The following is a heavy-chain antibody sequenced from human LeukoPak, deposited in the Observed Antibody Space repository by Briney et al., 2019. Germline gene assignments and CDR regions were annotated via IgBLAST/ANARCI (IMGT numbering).Heavy chain of an antibody. J-gene: IGHJ4*02. CDR1: GFNFSNYA. V-gene: IGHV3-30*04. CDR2: MSYDEKYK. CDR3: ARDARLYKWELLAY. D-gene: IGHD1-26*01. Sequence: QPGGSLRLSCAASGFNFSNYAIHWVRQAPGKGLEWVAVMSYDEKYKIYADSVKGRFTISRDNSKNTVYLQMDNLRPEDTAVYYCARDARLYKWELLAYWGQGTLVTVSS.